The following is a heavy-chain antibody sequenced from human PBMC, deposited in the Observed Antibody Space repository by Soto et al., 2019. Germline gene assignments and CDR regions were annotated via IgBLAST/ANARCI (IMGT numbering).Heavy chain of an antibody. CDR3: AAATTCNFHFPY. V-gene: IGHV3-33*03. CDR1: GFTISTHG. D-gene: IGHD4-4*01. CDR2: IWYDGSSK. Sequence: QAQLVESGGGVVQPGTSLRLSCAASGFTISTHGMHWVRQAPGKGLEWVANIWYDGSSKFYAESVKGRFSISKDNSKNTLYLQMSSLRAEDTAVYYCAAATTCNFHFPYWGQGTQVNVSS. J-gene: IGHJ4*02.